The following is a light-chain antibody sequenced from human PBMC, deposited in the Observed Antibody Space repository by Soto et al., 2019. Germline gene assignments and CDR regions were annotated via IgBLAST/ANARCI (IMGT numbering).Light chain of an antibody. CDR2: ENN. Sequence: QSVLTQPPSVSAAPRQKVTISCSGSSSNIGNNYVSWYQQLPGTAPKLLIYENNKRPSGIPDRFSGSKSGTSATLGITGLQTGDEADYYCGTWDSSLSVYVLGTGTKLTVL. CDR3: GTWDSSLSVYV. J-gene: IGLJ1*01. V-gene: IGLV1-51*02. CDR1: SSNIGNNY.